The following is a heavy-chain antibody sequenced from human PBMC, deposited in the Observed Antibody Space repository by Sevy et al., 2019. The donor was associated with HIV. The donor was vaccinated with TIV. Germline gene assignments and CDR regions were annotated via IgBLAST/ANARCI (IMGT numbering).Heavy chain of an antibody. CDR3: SRDRDMITFGGGEAFDI. CDR2: ISGSSNYI. D-gene: IGHD3-16*01. CDR1: GFTFSSYN. V-gene: IGHV3-21*01. J-gene: IGHJ3*02. Sequence: GGSLRLSCAASGFTFSSYNINWIRQAPGKGLEWVSSISGSSNYIYYSDSVKGRFTISRYNAENSLYLQMNSLRAEDTDLYDCSRDRDMITFGGGEAFDIWGQGTMVTVSS.